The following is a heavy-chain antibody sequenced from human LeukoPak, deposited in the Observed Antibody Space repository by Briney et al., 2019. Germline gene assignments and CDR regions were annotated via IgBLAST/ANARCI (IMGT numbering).Heavy chain of an antibody. CDR3: ARDLSRITMVRGVIPYYYMDV. J-gene: IGHJ6*03. CDR2: INPNSGGT. V-gene: IGHV1-2*02. Sequence: ASVKVSCKASGYTFTGYYMHWVRQAPGQGLEWMGWINPNSGGTNYAQKFQGRVTMTRDTSISTAYMELSRLRSDDTAVYYCARDLSRITMVRGVIPYYYMDVWGKGTTVTVSS. CDR1: GYTFTGYY. D-gene: IGHD3-10*01.